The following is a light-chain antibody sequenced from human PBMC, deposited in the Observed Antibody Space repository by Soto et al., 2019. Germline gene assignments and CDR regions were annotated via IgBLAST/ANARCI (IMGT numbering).Light chain of an antibody. CDR1: QSVSSTY. CDR3: QQYGTSPGT. CDR2: GAS. V-gene: IGKV3-20*01. Sequence: IVLTQSPGTLSLSPWERATLSCRASQSVSSTYLAWYQQKPGQAPRLLIYGASSRATGIPDRFSGSGSGTDFTLTISRLEPEDFAVYYCQQYGTSPGTFGPGTKVDIK. J-gene: IGKJ3*01.